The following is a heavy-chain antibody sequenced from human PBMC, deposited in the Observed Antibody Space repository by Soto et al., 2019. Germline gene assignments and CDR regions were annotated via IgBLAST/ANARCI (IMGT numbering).Heavy chain of an antibody. Sequence: SESLSLTCTVSGGCISSSSYYWGWIRQPPGKGLEWIGSIYYSGSTYYNPSLKSRVTISVDTSKNQFSLKLSSVTAADTAVYYCARHLIVVVPAAGKGRSNWFDPWGQGTLVTVSS. J-gene: IGHJ5*02. V-gene: IGHV4-39*01. CDR2: IYYSGST. D-gene: IGHD2-2*01. CDR3: ARHLIVVVPAAGKGRSNWFDP. CDR1: GGCISSSSYY.